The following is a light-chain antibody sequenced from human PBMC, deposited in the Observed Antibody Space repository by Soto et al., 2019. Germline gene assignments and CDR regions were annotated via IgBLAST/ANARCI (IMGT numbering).Light chain of an antibody. CDR2: GAS. V-gene: IGKV3-20*01. Sequence: EIVLTQSPGTLSLSPGERATLSCRASQSVSSTYLAWYQQKPGQAPRLLIYGASSRATGIPDRFSGSGSGKYFTLTISRLEPEDFAVYYCQHYGSLVLTFGGGTKVEIK. CDR1: QSVSSTY. CDR3: QHYGSLVLT. J-gene: IGKJ4*01.